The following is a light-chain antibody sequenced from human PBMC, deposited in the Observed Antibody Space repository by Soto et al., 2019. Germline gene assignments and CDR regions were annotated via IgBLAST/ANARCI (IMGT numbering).Light chain of an antibody. CDR1: QSFSSN. J-gene: IGKJ2*01. Sequence: EIVMTQSPATLSVSPVERATLSCRASQSFSSNLAWYQQKPGQAPRLLIYRASTRATGIPTGFSGSGSGTEFTLTISSLQSEDFAIYYCQQYDYWPYTFGQGTKLEIK. CDR2: RAS. CDR3: QQYDYWPYT. V-gene: IGKV3-15*01.